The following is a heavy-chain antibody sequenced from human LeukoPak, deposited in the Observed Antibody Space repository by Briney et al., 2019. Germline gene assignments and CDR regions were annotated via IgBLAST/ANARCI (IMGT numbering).Heavy chain of an antibody. Sequence: ASVTVSFTCSGGTFISYAIRWVRQAPGQGLEWMGWISAYNGNTNYAQKLQGRVTMTTDTSTSTAYMELRSLRSDDTAVYYCARGESPIDYWGQGTLVTVSS. J-gene: IGHJ4*02. CDR1: GGTFISYA. CDR3: ARGESPIDY. V-gene: IGHV1-18*01. CDR2: ISAYNGNT.